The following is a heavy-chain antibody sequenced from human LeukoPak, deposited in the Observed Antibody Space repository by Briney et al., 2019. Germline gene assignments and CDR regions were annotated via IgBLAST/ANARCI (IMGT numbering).Heavy chain of an antibody. D-gene: IGHD1-26*01. Sequence: ASVKVSCKTSGYTFADYFIHWVRQAPGQGLEWRGRINANSGDTYYEQKFQGRVTMTRDTSISTAYVEVNWLISDDTAIYYCARDVISTSNWEFDYRGQGTLVTVSS. CDR3: ARDVISTSNWEFDY. CDR1: GYTFADYF. J-gene: IGHJ4*02. V-gene: IGHV1-2*06. CDR2: INANSGDT.